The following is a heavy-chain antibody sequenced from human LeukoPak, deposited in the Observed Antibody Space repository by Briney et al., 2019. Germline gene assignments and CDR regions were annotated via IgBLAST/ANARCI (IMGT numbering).Heavy chain of an antibody. V-gene: IGHV4-34*01. CDR3: ARRGSGYYHEIDAFDI. J-gene: IGHJ3*02. CDR1: GGSFSGYY. D-gene: IGHD3-22*01. Sequence: PSETLSLTCAVYGGSFSGYYWSWIRQPPGKGLEWIGEINHSGSTNYNPSLKSRVTISVDTSKNQFSLKLSSVTAADTAVYYCARRGSGYYHEIDAFDIWGQGTMVTVSS. CDR2: INHSGST.